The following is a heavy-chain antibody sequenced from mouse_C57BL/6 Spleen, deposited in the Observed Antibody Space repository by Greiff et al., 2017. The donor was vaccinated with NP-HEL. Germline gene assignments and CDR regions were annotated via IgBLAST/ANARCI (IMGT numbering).Heavy chain of an antibody. Sequence: VQLQQSGPELVKPGASVKISCKASGYAFSSSWMNWVKQRPGKGLEWIGRIYPGDGDTNYNGKFKGKATLTADKSSSTAYMQLSSLTSEDSAVYFCARPSNYYFDYWGQGTTLTVSS. CDR2: IYPGDGDT. V-gene: IGHV1-82*01. D-gene: IGHD4-1*01. CDR3: ARPSNYYFDY. J-gene: IGHJ2*01. CDR1: GYAFSSSW.